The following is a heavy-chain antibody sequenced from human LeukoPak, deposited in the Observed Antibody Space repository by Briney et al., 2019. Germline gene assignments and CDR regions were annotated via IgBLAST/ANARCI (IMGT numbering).Heavy chain of an antibody. J-gene: IGHJ5*02. CDR2: IYYSGNT. CDR1: GGSISNYY. D-gene: IGHD3-22*01. V-gene: IGHV4-59*12. CDR3: ARNSVDSSNWFDP. Sequence: SETLSLTCTVSGGSISNYYWSWIRQPPGKGLEWIGYIYYSGNTNYNPSLKSRVTISVDTSKNQFSLKLSSVTAADTAVYYCARNSVDSSNWFDPWGQGTLVTVSS.